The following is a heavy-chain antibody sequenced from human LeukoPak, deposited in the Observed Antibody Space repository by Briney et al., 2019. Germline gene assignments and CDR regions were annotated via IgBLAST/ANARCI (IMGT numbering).Heavy chain of an antibody. J-gene: IGHJ2*01. CDR1: GYTFTEYY. V-gene: IGHV1-2*04. CDR3: ASVIAASGTRDWYFDL. CDR2: INPNSGDT. D-gene: IGHD6-13*01. Sequence: ASVKVSCKASGYTFTEYYMHWVRQAPGQGLEWMGWINPNSGDTNYAQKFQGWVTMTRDTSISTAYMELSRLRSDDTAVYFCASVIAASGTRDWYFDLWGRGTLVTVSS.